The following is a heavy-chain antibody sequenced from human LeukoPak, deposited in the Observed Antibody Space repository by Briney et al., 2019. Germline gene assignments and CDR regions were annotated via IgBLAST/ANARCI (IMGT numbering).Heavy chain of an antibody. J-gene: IGHJ4*02. D-gene: IGHD2-15*01. CDR2: INHSGST. V-gene: IGHV4-34*01. CDR3: ARGQVVRDY. CDR1: GGSFSGYY. Sequence: SETLSLTCAVSGGSFSGYYWSWIRQPPGKGLEWIGEINHSGSTNYNPSLKSRVTISLDTSKNQFSLNLTSVTVADTAVYYCARGQVVRDYWGQGTLVTVSS.